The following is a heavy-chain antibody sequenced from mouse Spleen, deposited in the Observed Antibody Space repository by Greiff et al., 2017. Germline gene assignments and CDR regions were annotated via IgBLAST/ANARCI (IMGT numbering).Heavy chain of an antibody. CDR1: GFTFSSFG. CDR2: ISSGSSTI. D-gene: IGHD1-1*01. CDR3: ARSLPYYYGSSYGFDY. Sequence: EVQVVESGGGLVQPGGSRKLSCAASGFTFSSFGMHWVRQAPEKGLEWVAYISSGSSTIYYADTVKGRFTISRDNPKNTLFLQMTSLRSEDTAMYYCARSLPYYYGSSYGFDYWGQGTTLTVSS. J-gene: IGHJ2*01. V-gene: IGHV5-17*02.